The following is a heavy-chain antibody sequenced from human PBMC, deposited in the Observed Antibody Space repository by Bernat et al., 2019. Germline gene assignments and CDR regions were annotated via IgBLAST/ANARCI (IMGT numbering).Heavy chain of an antibody. J-gene: IGHJ6*02. D-gene: IGHD3-10*01. Sequence: QVQLVESGGGVVQPGRSLRLSCAASGFTFSIFGMQWVRQAPGKGLEWVAITSSDGKFTYYADSAKGRFTISRDNSKNTLYLQMNSLRAEDTAVYYCAKDRAYGSGSRYYGMDVWGQGTTVTVSS. CDR1: GFTFSIFG. V-gene: IGHV3-30*18. CDR2: TSSDGKFT. CDR3: AKDRAYGSGSRYYGMDV.